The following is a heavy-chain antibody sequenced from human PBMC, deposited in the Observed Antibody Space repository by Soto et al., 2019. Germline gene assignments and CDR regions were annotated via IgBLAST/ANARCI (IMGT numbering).Heavy chain of an antibody. V-gene: IGHV3-43D*04. CDR1: GFTFDDYA. Sequence: IRLSCAASGFTFDDYAMHWVRQAPGKGLEWVSLISWDGGSTYYADSVKGRFTISRDNSKNSLYLQMNSLRAEDTAVYYCAKGLINMIVVVAGFDYCGQITLVTVSA. D-gene: IGHD3-22*01. CDR2: ISWDGGST. J-gene: IGHJ4*02. CDR3: AKGLINMIVVVAGFDY.